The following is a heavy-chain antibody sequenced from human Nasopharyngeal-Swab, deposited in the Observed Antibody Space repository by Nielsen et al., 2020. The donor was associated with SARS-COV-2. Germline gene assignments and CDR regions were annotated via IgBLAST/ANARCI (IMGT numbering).Heavy chain of an antibody. D-gene: IGHD2-2*02. CDR1: GFTFSSYS. V-gene: IGHV3-48*01. Sequence: LKISCAASGFTFSSYSMNWVRQAPGKGLEWVSYISSSSSTIYYADSVKGRFTISRDNAKNSLYLQMNSLRAEDTAVYYCTRDKPAAIRRYYYYMDVWGKGTTVTVSS. J-gene: IGHJ6*03. CDR3: TRDKPAAIRRYYYYMDV. CDR2: ISSSSSTI.